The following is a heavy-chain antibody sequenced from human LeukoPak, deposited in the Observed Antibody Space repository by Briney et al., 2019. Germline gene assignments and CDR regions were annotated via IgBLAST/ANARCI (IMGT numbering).Heavy chain of an antibody. Sequence: PSETLSLTCTVSGGSISSYYWSWIRQPPGKGLEWIGYIYYSGSTNYNPSLKSRVTISVDTSKNQFSLKLSSVTAADTAVYYCARARAGTTRRDAFDIWGQGTMVTVSS. CDR3: ARARAGTTRRDAFDI. CDR1: GGSISSYY. CDR2: IYYSGST. V-gene: IGHV4-59*08. J-gene: IGHJ3*02. D-gene: IGHD6-13*01.